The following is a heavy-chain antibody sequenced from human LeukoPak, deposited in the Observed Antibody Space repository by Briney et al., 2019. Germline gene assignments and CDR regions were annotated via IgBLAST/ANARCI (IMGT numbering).Heavy chain of an antibody. J-gene: IGHJ6*03. Sequence: PGGSLRLSCAASGFTVSSNYMSWVRQAPGKGLEWVSVIYSGGSTYYADSVKGRFTISRDNSKNTLYLQMNSLRDEDTAVYYCAKSVVPGTYYYYYYMDVWGKGTTVTISS. V-gene: IGHV3-53*05. CDR2: IYSGGST. CDR1: GFTVSSNY. D-gene: IGHD1-26*01. CDR3: AKSVVPGTYYYYYYMDV.